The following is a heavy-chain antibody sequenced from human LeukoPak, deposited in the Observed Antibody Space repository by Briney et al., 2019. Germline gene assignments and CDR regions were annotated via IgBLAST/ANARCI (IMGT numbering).Heavy chain of an antibody. V-gene: IGHV3-13*01. Sequence: PGGSLRLSCAASGFTFSSYDMHWVRQPTGKGLEWVSTIGTTFNTDYPASVKGRFTISRDNSKNTLYLQMNSLRAEDTAVYYCARDLNSGYCSGGSCLTIDYWGQGTLVTVSS. J-gene: IGHJ4*02. CDR1: GFTFSSYD. CDR3: ARDLNSGYCSGGSCLTIDY. CDR2: IGTTFNT. D-gene: IGHD2-15*01.